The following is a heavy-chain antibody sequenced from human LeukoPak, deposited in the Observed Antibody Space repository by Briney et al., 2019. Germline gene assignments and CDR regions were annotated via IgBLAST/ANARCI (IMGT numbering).Heavy chain of an antibody. CDR2: SNPNSGGT. Sequence: ASVKVSCKASGYTFTGYYMLWARQAPGPGLEWMGWSNPNSGGTSYAQKFQGRGTMTRDTSITTVYMELSRLRSDDTPVYYCARAHRGSNELGYCSSTSCYTFDYCGQGTLVTVSS. CDR1: GYTFTGYY. CDR3: ARAHRGSNELGYCSSTSCYTFDY. D-gene: IGHD2-2*01. J-gene: IGHJ4*02. V-gene: IGHV1-2*02.